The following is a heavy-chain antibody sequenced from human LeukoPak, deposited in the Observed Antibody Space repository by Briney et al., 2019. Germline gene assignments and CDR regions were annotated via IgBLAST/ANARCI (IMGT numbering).Heavy chain of an antibody. CDR1: GFTFSSYG. CDR2: IRHDGSNK. Sequence: GGSLRLSCATSGFTFSSYGMHWVRQAPGKGLQWVVFIRHDGSNKYYADSVKGRFTISRDNSKNTVYLQMNSLRAEDTAVYYCARAPEYGLYYFDYWGQGTLVTVSS. V-gene: IGHV3-30*02. D-gene: IGHD1-14*01. CDR3: ARAPEYGLYYFDY. J-gene: IGHJ4*02.